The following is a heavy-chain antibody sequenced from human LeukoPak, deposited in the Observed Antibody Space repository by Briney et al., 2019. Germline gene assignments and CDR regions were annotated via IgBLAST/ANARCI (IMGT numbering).Heavy chain of an antibody. D-gene: IGHD6-13*01. CDR3: AKALERDTVIALDS. CDR1: GFTFSTYA. CDR2: ISHSGGST. V-gene: IGHV3-23*01. J-gene: IGHJ4*02. Sequence: GGSLTLSCAASGFTFSTYAMSWVRQAPGKGLEWVSAISHSGGSTYYAHSEKRRFTISRDNSNNTLYLQMNSLRAEDTSIYCCAKALERDTVIALDSWGQGTLVTVSS.